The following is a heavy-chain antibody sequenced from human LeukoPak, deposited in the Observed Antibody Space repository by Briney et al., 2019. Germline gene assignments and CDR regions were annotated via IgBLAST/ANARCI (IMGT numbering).Heavy chain of an antibody. Sequence: PGRSLRLSCAASGFTFSRYAMHWVRQAPGKGLEWVALTSFDGNDQYYADFVKGRFTISRDSSKNTLYLQMNSLRPDDTAVYYCAKGSVGTPPPFDFWGQGTLATVSS. V-gene: IGHV3-30-3*01. J-gene: IGHJ4*02. CDR1: GFTFSRYA. CDR2: TSFDGNDQ. D-gene: IGHD2-15*01. CDR3: AKGSVGTPPPFDF.